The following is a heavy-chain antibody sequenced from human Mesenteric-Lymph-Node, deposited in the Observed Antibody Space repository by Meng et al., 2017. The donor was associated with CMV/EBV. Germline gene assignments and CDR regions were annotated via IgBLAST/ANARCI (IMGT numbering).Heavy chain of an antibody. Sequence: FTFSSYAMPWVRQAPGKGLEWVAVISYDGSNKYYADSVKGRFTIARDNSKNTLYLQMNSLRAEDTAVYYCAKMGGATVTTFHRYFDLWGRGTLVTVSS. CDR3: AKMGGATVTTFHRYFDL. V-gene: IGHV3-30-3*02. J-gene: IGHJ2*01. D-gene: IGHD4-17*01. CDR1: FTFSSYA. CDR2: ISYDGSNK.